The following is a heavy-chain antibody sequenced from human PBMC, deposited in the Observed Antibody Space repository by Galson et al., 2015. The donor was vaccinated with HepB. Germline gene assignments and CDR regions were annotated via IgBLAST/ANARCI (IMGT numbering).Heavy chain of an antibody. V-gene: IGHV1-2*02. D-gene: IGHD3-22*01. CDR1: RYTFTDYY. J-gene: IGHJ3*02. CDR2: INPNSGGT. CDR3: ARGYYNSSGYFSAEGTFDI. Sequence: SVKVSCKASRYTFTDYYMHWVRQAPGQGLEWMGWINPNSGGTNSAQKFRGRVTMTRDTSISTAYMELSRLRSDDTAVYYCARGYYNSSGYFSAEGTFDIWGQGTMVTVSS.